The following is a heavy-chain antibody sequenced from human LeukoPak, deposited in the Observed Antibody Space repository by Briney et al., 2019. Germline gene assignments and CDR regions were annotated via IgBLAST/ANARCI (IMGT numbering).Heavy chain of an antibody. V-gene: IGHV3-30*02. CDR1: GFTFSSYG. CDR3: ARDLDMDTTYFDF. D-gene: IGHD5-18*01. CDR2: IRYDGSNK. Sequence: GGSLRLSCAASGFTFSSYGMHWVRQAPGKGLEWVAFIRYDGSNKYYADSVKGRFTISRDNSKNTLYLQMNSLRAEDTAVYYCARDLDMDTTYFDFWGQGTLVTVSS. J-gene: IGHJ4*02.